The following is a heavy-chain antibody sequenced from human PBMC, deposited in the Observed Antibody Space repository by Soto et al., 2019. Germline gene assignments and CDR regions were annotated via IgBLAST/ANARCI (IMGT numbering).Heavy chain of an antibody. CDR3: ARRLSGPKEEYNAYYFYGLDV. D-gene: IGHD1-1*01. CDR1: GYSFTSHW. Sequence: GESLKISCQGSGYSFTSHWITWVRQTPGKGLEWMGRIDPSDSYTNYSPSFQGRVTISADRSISTAFLQWSSLEASDTAIYYCARRLSGPKEEYNAYYFYGLDVWGKGTTVTDS. V-gene: IGHV5-10-1*01. J-gene: IGHJ6*04. CDR2: IDPSDSYT.